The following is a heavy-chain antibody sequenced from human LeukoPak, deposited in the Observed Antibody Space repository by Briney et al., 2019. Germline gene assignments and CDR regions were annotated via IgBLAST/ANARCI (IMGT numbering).Heavy chain of an antibody. CDR3: AKQMAVDYFDY. D-gene: IGHD5-24*01. CDR2: ISWNSGSI. CDR1: GFTFDDYA. Sequence: GGSLRLSCAASGFTFDDYAMHWVRQAPGKGLGWVSGISWNSGSIGYADSVKGRFTISRDNAKNSLYLQMKSLRAEDTAVYYCAKQMAVDYFDYWGQGTLVTVSS. J-gene: IGHJ4*02. V-gene: IGHV3-9*01.